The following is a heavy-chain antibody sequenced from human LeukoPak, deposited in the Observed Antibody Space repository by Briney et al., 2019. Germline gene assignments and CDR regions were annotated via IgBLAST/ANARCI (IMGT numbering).Heavy chain of an antibody. D-gene: IGHD6-19*01. CDR2: IYYSGST. Sequence: SETLSLTCTVSGCSISSSSYYWGWIRQPPGKVLEWIVCIYYSGSTDYNPSLKSRVTISVDTSKNQFSLKLSSVTAADTAVYYCARHTYNSGWLWYFDLWGRGTLVTVSS. CDR1: GCSISSSSYY. J-gene: IGHJ2*01. CDR3: ARHTYNSGWLWYFDL. V-gene: IGHV4-39*01.